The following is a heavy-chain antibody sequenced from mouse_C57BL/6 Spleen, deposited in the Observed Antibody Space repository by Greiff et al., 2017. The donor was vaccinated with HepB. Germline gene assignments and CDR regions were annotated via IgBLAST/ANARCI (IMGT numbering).Heavy chain of an antibody. V-gene: IGHV1-82*01. Sequence: VQLQESGPGLVQPGASVKLSCKASGYAFSSYWMNWVRQRPGKGLEWIGRIYPGDGDTNYNGKFTAKATLTADKSSSTSYMQLSSLTSEDSAVYCGARGTTGVATDYAMDYWGQGTSVTVSS. CDR1: GYAFSSYW. J-gene: IGHJ4*01. CDR3: ARGTTGVATDYAMDY. D-gene: IGHD1-1*01. CDR2: IYPGDGDT.